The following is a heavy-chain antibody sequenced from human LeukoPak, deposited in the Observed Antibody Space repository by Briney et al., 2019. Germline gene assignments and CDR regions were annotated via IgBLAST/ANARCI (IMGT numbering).Heavy chain of an antibody. Sequence: GGSLRLSCAASGFTFSSYAMSWVRQAPGTGLERVSVISGSGGSTDYAESVKGRFTISRDNLKNTLYLQTNSLRAEDTAVYYCAKAVYRITMVQEPLDFWGQGTLVTVSS. V-gene: IGHV3-23*01. J-gene: IGHJ4*02. CDR2: ISGSGGST. CDR3: AKAVYRITMVQEPLDF. CDR1: GFTFSSYA. D-gene: IGHD3-10*01.